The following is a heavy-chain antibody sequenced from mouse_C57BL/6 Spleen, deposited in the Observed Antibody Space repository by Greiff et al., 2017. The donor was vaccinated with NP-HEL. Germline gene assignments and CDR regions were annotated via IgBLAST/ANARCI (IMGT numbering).Heavy chain of an antibody. Sequence: VQVVESGPELVKPGASVKISCKASGYAFSSSWLTWVKQRPGQGLEWIGRIYPGDGDTNYNGKFKGKATLTVDKSSSTAYMQHSSLTSEDSAVYFWPSSLLSSWLAYGGQGTLVTVSA. CDR1: GYAFSSSW. V-gene: IGHV1-82*01. CDR2: IYPGDGDT. J-gene: IGHJ3*01. CDR3: PSSLLSSWLAY.